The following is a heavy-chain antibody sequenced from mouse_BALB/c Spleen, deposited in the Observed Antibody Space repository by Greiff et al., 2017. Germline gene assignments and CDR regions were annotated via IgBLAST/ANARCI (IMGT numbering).Heavy chain of an antibody. J-gene: IGHJ3*01. V-gene: IGHV5-4*02. Sequence: EVKLVESGGGLVKPGGSLKLSCAASGFTFSDYYMYWVRQTPEKRLEWVATISDGGSYTYYPDSVKGRFTISRDSAKNNLYLQMSSLKSEDTAMYYCARDYYGSSWFAYWGQGTLVTVSA. CDR2: ISDGGSYT. CDR3: ARDYYGSSWFAY. D-gene: IGHD1-1*01. CDR1: GFTFSDYY.